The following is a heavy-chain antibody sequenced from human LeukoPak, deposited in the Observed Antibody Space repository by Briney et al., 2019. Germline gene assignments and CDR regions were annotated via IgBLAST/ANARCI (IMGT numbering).Heavy chain of an antibody. CDR1: GFTFSNFG. CDR2: ITSGVGIT. CDR3: AKGDYYDFNY. Sequence: GGSLRLSCAASGFTFSNFGMNWVRQAPGKGLEWVSIITSGVGITYYADSVKGRFTISRDNSKNTLYLQMNSLRAEDTAVYYCAKGDYYDFNYWGQGTLVTVSS. D-gene: IGHD3-10*01. J-gene: IGHJ4*02. V-gene: IGHV3-23*01.